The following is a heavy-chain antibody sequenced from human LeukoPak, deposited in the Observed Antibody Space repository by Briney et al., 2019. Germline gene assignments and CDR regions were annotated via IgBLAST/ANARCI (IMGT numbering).Heavy chain of an antibody. CDR3: AKDQSAVVIATTADY. J-gene: IGHJ4*02. CDR1: GFTFSSYA. CDR2: IRGSGGST. Sequence: GGSLRLSCAASGFTFSSYAMSWVRQAPGKGLEWVSAIRGSGGSTYYADSVKGRFTISRDNSKNTLYLQMNSLRAEDTAVYYCAKDQSAVVIATTADYWGQGTLVTVSS. V-gene: IGHV3-23*01. D-gene: IGHD2-21*01.